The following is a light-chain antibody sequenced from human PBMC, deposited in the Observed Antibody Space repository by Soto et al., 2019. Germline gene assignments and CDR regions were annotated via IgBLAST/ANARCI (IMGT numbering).Light chain of an antibody. CDR3: QQYYSTPRT. Sequence: DIVMTQPPDSLAVSLGERATINCKSSQSVLYSSNNKNYLAWYQQKPGQPPKLLIYWASTRESGVPDRFSGSGSGTDFTLTISSLQAEDVAVYYCQQYYSTPRTFGQGTKVDTK. J-gene: IGKJ1*01. V-gene: IGKV4-1*01. CDR1: QSVLYSSNNKNY. CDR2: WAS.